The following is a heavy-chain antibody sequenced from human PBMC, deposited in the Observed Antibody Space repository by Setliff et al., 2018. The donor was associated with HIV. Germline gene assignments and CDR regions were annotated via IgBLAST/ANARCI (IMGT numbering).Heavy chain of an antibody. D-gene: IGHD2-21*01. J-gene: IGHJ3*02. Sequence: GGSLRLSCAASGFTFSSYSMNWVRRAPGKGLEWVSSISTSSSYIYYADSVEGRFTISRDNGKNSLFLQMNSLRGEDTAVYYCARDAHGGNSPSFDIWGQGTMVTVSS. V-gene: IGHV3-21*04. CDR1: GFTFSSYS. CDR2: ISTSSSYI. CDR3: ARDAHGGNSPSFDI.